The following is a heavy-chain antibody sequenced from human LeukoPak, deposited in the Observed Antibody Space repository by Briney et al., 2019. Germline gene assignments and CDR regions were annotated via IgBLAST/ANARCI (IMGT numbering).Heavy chain of an antibody. Sequence: GESLKISCKGSGYSFTSYWIGWVRQMPGKGLEWMGIIYPGDSDTRYSPSFQGQVTISDDKSISTAYLQWNSLKASDTAIYYCTRSPDIDILTGYSRYYFDYWGQGALVTVSS. CDR1: GYSFTSYW. D-gene: IGHD3-9*01. CDR3: TRSPDIDILTGYSRYYFDY. V-gene: IGHV5-51*01. J-gene: IGHJ4*02. CDR2: IYPGDSDT.